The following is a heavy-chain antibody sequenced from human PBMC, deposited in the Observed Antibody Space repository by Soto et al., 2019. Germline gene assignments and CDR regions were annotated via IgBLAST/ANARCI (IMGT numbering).Heavy chain of an antibody. CDR2: INAGNGNT. J-gene: IGHJ6*02. Sequence: GASVKVSCKASGYTFSTYAMQWVRQAPGQRLEWMGWINAGNGNTNYAQKFQGRVTITRDTSTSTAYMELSSLRSEDTAVYYCAAAHKYYYDSSGSGMDVWGQGTTVTVSS. V-gene: IGHV1-3*01. D-gene: IGHD3-22*01. CDR1: GYTFSTYA. CDR3: AAAHKYYYDSSGSGMDV.